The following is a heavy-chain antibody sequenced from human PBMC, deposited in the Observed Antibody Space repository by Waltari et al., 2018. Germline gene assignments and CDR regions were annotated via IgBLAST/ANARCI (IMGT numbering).Heavy chain of an antibody. CDR2: ISSSSHYI. CDR1: GFSIHTHF. D-gene: IGHD2-15*01. CDR3: ATVVVVDANIDV. J-gene: IGHJ6*03. Sequence: EVQLVESGGGLVKPGGSLSLSCEASGFSIHTHFMNWVRQAPGRGLEWVSTISSSSHYIYYADSVKGRFTISRDNAKNSLYLQMNSLRAEDTAVYYCATVVVVDANIDVWGKGTTVTVSS. V-gene: IGHV3-21*01.